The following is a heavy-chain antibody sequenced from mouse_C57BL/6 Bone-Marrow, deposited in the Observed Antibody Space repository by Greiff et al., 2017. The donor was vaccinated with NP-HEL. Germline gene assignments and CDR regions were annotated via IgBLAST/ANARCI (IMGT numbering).Heavy chain of an antibody. CDR1: GFTFTDYY. CDR3: ARSYHYGTGAMDY. V-gene: IGHV1-36*01. D-gene: IGHD1-1*01. J-gene: IGHJ4*01. Sequence: VQLQQSGPVLVKPGPSVKISCKASGFTFTDYYMHWVKQSHGKSLEWIGLVYPYNGGTSYNQKFKGKATLTVDPSSSTAYMELNILTSEDSAVYYCARSYHYGTGAMDYWGQGTSVTVSA. CDR2: VYPYNGGT.